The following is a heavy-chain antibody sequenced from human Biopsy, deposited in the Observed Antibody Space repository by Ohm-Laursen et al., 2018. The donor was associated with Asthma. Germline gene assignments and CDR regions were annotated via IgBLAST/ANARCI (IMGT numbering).Heavy chain of an antibody. D-gene: IGHD3-9*01. CDR1: GYTFIHFA. CDR3: ARTYYDFLTGQVNDAFAL. CDR2: INADDGNT. J-gene: IGHJ3*01. V-gene: IGHV1-3*01. Sequence: ASVKVSCNASGYTFIHFAIHWVRQAPGQRLEWMGWINADDGNTKYSQKFQGRVTITRDTSASTAYMDLRSLRSEDTAMYYCARTYYDFLTGQVNDAFALWGQGTMVTVSS.